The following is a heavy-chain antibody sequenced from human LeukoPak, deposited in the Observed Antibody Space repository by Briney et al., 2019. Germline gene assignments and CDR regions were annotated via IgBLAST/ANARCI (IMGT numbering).Heavy chain of an antibody. V-gene: IGHV3-21*01. CDR3: ARDPRSSGWYDY. J-gene: IGHJ4*02. Sequence: GGSLRLSCAASGFIFRNYTMNWVRQAPGKGLEFVSSISSSSGYIYYADSVRGRFTISRDNAENSLYLQMNSLRAEDTAVYYCARDPRSSGWYDYWGQGTLVTVSS. CDR1: GFIFRNYT. D-gene: IGHD6-19*01. CDR2: ISSSSGYI.